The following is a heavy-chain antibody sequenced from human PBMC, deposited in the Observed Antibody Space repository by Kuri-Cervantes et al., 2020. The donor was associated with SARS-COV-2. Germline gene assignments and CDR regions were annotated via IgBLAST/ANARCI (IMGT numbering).Heavy chain of an antibody. D-gene: IGHD6-19*01. J-gene: IGHJ3*02. CDR1: GFTFSDYY. V-gene: IGHV3-11*03. CDR2: ISSSSSYT. Sequence: GESLKISCEASGFTFSDYYMSWIRQAPGKGLEWVSYISSSSSYTNYADSVKGRFTISRDNAKNSLYLQMNSLRAEDTAVYYCASFGSGWYDDAFDIWGQGTMVTVSS. CDR3: ASFGSGWYDDAFDI.